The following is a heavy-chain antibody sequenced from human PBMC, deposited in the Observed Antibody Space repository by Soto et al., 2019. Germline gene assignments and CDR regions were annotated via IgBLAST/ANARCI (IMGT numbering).Heavy chain of an antibody. Sequence: SVKVSCKASGGTFSSYSISWVRQAPGQGLEWMGGIIPIFGTANYAQKFQGRVTITADESTSTAYMELSSLRSEDTAVYYCARDRDPVRYFDWLSSRPDAFDIWGQGTMVTVSS. CDR2: IIPIFGTA. D-gene: IGHD3-9*01. CDR3: ARDRDPVRYFDWLSSRPDAFDI. V-gene: IGHV1-69*13. J-gene: IGHJ3*02. CDR1: GGTFSSYS.